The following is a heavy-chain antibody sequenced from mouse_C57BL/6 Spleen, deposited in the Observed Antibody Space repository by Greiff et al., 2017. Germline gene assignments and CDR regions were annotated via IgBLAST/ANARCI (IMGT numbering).Heavy chain of an antibody. CDR2: IDPENGDT. J-gene: IGHJ1*03. CDR1: GFNITDDY. Sequence: VQLQQSGAELVRPGASVKLSCTASGFNITDDYMHWVKQRHEQGLEWIGWIDPENGDTEYDPKFQGKATITADTSSNTAYLQLSSLTSEDTAVYYCTLKYFDVWGTGTTVTVSS. CDR3: TLKYFDV. V-gene: IGHV14-4*01.